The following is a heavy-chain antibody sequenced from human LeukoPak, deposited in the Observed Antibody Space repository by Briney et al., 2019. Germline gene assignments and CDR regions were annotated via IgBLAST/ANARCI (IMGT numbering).Heavy chain of an antibody. D-gene: IGHD7-27*01. Sequence: SVKVSCKASGGTFSRYAISLVRQDPGQGLEWMGRIIPIFGTANYAQKFQGRVTITTDESTSTAYMELSSLRSEDTAVYYCATHPRNYYYYYMDVWGKGTTVTVSS. J-gene: IGHJ6*03. V-gene: IGHV1-69*05. CDR1: GGTFSRYA. CDR2: IIPIFGTA. CDR3: ATHPRNYYYYYMDV.